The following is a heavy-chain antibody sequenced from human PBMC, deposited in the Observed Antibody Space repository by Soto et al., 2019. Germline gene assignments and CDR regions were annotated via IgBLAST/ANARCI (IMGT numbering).Heavy chain of an antibody. CDR3: AKPAVITASYYYYDMDV. V-gene: IGHV3-23*01. CDR2: ISGSGIST. CDR1: GFTFSTYP. Sequence: EAQLSESGGGLVQPGGSLRLSCAASGFTFSTYPMSWVRQAPGKGLEWVSGISGSGISTYYADSVKGRFTISRDNSKNTVFLQMNSLRAEDTAVYYCAKPAVITASYYYYDMDVWGQGTTVTVSS. D-gene: IGHD4-4*01. J-gene: IGHJ6*02.